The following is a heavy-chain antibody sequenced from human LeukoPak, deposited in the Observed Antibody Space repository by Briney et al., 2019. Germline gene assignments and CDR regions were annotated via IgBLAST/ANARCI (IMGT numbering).Heavy chain of an antibody. J-gene: IGHJ4*02. CDR1: GYTLTELS. V-gene: IGHV1-24*01. CDR3: ATVGGRIRLWSGSMGPFDY. CDR2: FDPEDGET. D-gene: IGHD3-3*01. Sequence: GASVKVSCKVSGYTLTELSMHWVRQAPGKGLEWMGGFDPEDGETIYAQKFQGRVTMTEDTSTDTAYMELSSLRSEDTAVYYCATVGGRIRLWSGSMGPFDYWGQGTLVTVSS.